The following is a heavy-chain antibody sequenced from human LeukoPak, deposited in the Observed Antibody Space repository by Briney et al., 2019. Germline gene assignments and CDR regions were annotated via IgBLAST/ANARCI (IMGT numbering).Heavy chain of an antibody. J-gene: IGHJ4*02. CDR1: GYTFTTYA. CDR3: ARVRAPAPYYYDSSANGHPIDY. CDR2: INAGNGNT. Sequence: ASVKVSCKASGYTFTTYAMNWVRQAPGQRLEWMGWINAGNGNTKYSQKFQGRVTITRDTSASTAYMELSSLRSEDTAVYYCARVRAPAPYYYDSSANGHPIDYWGQGTLVTVSS. D-gene: IGHD3-22*01. V-gene: IGHV1-3*01.